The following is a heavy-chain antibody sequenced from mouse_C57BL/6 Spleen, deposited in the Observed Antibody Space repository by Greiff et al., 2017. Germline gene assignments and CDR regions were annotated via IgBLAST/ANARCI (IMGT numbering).Heavy chain of an antibody. D-gene: IGHD1-1*01. CDR1: GFTFSSYA. CDR3: TSIRGYYGSSYGYVDV. J-gene: IGHJ1*03. V-gene: IGHV5-9-1*02. CDR2: ICSGGDYI. Sequence: EVQVVQSGAGLVKPGGSLKLSCAASGFTFSSYAISWVRQTPGQRLEWVAYICSGGDYIYYADTVKGGVTMSRDNARNTLYLQMSSLKSEDSAMYYCTSIRGYYGSSYGYVDVWGTGTTVTFSS.